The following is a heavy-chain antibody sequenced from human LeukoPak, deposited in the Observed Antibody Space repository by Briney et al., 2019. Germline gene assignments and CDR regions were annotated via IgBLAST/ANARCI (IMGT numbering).Heavy chain of an antibody. V-gene: IGHV3-48*04. CDR1: GFTFSSHS. Sequence: PGGSLRLSCAASGFTFSSHSMNWVRQTPGKGLEWVSYISSGSSARYYADSVKGRFTISRDNAKNSLYLQMNSLRAEDTAVYYCARVSGSTSCYDYWGQGTLVTVSS. J-gene: IGHJ4*02. CDR2: ISSGSSAR. CDR3: ARVSGSTSCYDY. D-gene: IGHD2-2*01.